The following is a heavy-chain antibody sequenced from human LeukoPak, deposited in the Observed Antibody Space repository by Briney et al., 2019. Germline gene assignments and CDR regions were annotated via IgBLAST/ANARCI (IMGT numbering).Heavy chain of an antibody. CDR2: IYYSGST. J-gene: IGHJ4*02. D-gene: IGHD2-2*01. V-gene: IGHV4-39*07. CDR1: GGSISSYY. Sequence: SETLSLTCTISGGSISSYYWGWIRQPPGKGLEWIGSIYYSGSTYYNPSLKSRVTISVDTSKNQFSLKLSSVTAADTAVYYCARDGDIVVVPAAMYSVTGGPLRDYWGQGTLVTVSS. CDR3: ARDGDIVVVPAAMYSVTGGPLRDY.